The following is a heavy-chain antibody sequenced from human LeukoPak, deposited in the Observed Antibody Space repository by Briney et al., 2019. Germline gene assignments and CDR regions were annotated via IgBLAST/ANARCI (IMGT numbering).Heavy chain of an antibody. D-gene: IGHD3-22*01. CDR2: ITNDGSST. J-gene: IGHJ4*02. CDR3: ARGMDYYDSSGYLYFDY. V-gene: IGHV3-74*01. Sequence: GGSLRLSCAASGLTFSSHWMHWVRQAPGKGLVWVSRITNDGSSTTYADSVKGRFTISRDNAKNSLYLQMNSLRAEDTAVYYCARGMDYYDSSGYLYFDYWGQGTLVTVSS. CDR1: GLTFSSHW.